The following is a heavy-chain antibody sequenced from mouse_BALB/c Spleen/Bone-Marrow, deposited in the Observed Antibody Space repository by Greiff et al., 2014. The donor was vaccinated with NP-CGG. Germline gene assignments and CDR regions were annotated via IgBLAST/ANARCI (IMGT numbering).Heavy chain of an antibody. CDR1: GYTFTNSW. D-gene: IGHD2-14*01. CDR2: IHPNSGNI. Sequence: VQLQQSGSVLVRPGASVKLSCKASGYTFTNSWMHWAKQRPGQGLEWIGEIHPNSGNINYNENFEDKATLTVDTSSTTAYVDLSSLTSGDSAVYYCSRHYRYAYYFDYWGQGTALTVSS. J-gene: IGHJ2*01. CDR3: SRHYRYAYYFDY. V-gene: IGHV1S130*01.